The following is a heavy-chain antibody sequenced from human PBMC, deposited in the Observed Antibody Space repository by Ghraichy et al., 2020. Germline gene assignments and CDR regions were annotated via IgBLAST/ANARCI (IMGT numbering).Heavy chain of an antibody. CDR1: GGTFSSYA. V-gene: IGHV1-69*04. Sequence: SVKVSCKASGGTFSSYAISWVRQAPGQGLEWMGRIIPILGIANYAQKFQGRVTITADKSTSTAYMELSSLRSEDTAVYYCAFLSGSYFGNYWGQGTLVTVSS. CDR2: IIPILGIA. CDR3: AFLSGSYFGNY. J-gene: IGHJ4*02. D-gene: IGHD1-26*01.